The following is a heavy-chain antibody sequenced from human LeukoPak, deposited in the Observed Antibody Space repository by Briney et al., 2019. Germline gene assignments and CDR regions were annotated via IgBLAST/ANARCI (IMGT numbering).Heavy chain of an antibody. J-gene: IGHJ5*02. CDR3: ARDFYGSGGNWFDP. CDR2: IYSGGST. V-gene: IGHV3-66*01. Sequence: ETLSLTCTVSGGSISSNYMSWVRQAPGKGLEWVSVIYSGGSTYYADSVKGRFTISRDNSKNTLYLQMNSLRAEDTAVYYCARDFYGSGGNWFDPWGQGTLVTVSS. D-gene: IGHD3-10*01. CDR1: GGSISSNY.